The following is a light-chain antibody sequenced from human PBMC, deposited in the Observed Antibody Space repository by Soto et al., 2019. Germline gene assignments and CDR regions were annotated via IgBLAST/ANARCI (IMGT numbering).Light chain of an antibody. V-gene: IGKV1-5*03. CDR2: KAS. Sequence: DIQMTQSPSTLSASVGDRVTITCRASQSISSWLAWYQQKPGKAPKLLIYKASSLESGVPSRFSGSGSGTEFTLTIRSLQPDDFATDYCQQYNSLYPFGQGTKLEIK. CDR3: QQYNSLYP. J-gene: IGKJ2*01. CDR1: QSISSW.